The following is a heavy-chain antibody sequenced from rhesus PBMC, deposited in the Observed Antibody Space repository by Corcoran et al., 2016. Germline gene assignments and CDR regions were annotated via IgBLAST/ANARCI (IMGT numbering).Heavy chain of an antibody. V-gene: IGHV3-14*01. CDR2: SNGAGNSI. D-gene: IGHD1-44*02. Sequence: EVQLVESGGGLAKPGGSLRLSCAASGFTFNSDWMHWVRQAPGKGLEWIAASNGAGNSIFDVDSVKVRVNISRENAKNTLYLQMDSLRAEDTAVYYCARDLGGGGYWGQGVLVTVSS. CDR3: ARDLGGGGY. J-gene: IGHJ4*01. CDR1: GFTFNSDW.